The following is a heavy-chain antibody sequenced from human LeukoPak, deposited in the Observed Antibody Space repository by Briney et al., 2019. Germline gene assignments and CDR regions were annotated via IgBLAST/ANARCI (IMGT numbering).Heavy chain of an antibody. J-gene: IGHJ6*03. CDR2: IYTSGST. D-gene: IGHD2-15*01. Sequence: SETLSLTCTVSGGSLSPYYWSWIRQSPGKGLEWIGRIYTSGSTNYNPSLKSRVTISVDTSKNQFSLKLSSVTAADTAVYYCARAVGYSNYYYYYYMDVWGKGTTVTISS. V-gene: IGHV4-4*08. CDR1: GGSLSPYY. CDR3: ARAVGYSNYYYYYYMDV.